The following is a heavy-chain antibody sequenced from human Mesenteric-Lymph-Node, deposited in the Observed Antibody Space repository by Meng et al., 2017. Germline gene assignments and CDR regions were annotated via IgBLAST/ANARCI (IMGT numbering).Heavy chain of an antibody. CDR3: AYSGSYYPDY. Sequence: QVQLQQWGAGLLKPSETLSLTCAVYGGSFSGSYWSWIRQPPGKGLEWIGEINHSGSTNYNPSLKNRVTISVDTSKNQFSLKLSSVTAADTAVYYCAYSGSYYPDYWGQGTLVTVSS. V-gene: IGHV4-34*01. J-gene: IGHJ4*02. D-gene: IGHD1-26*01. CDR1: GGSFSGSY. CDR2: INHSGST.